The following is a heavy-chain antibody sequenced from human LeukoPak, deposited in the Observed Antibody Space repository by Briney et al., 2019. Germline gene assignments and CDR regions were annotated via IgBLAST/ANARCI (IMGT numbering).Heavy chain of an antibody. CDR1: RFTFDEYG. CDR2: INWNGRSI. Sequence: GGSLRLSCAASRFTFDEYGMSWVRQTAGKGLEWVSGINWNGRSIGYADSVKGRFTVSRDNAKSSLYLQMNSLRAEDTALYYCARAYGKWNDVYFYVFDLWGQGTMVTVSS. J-gene: IGHJ3*01. D-gene: IGHD1-20*01. CDR3: ARAYGKWNDVYFYVFDL. V-gene: IGHV3-20*04.